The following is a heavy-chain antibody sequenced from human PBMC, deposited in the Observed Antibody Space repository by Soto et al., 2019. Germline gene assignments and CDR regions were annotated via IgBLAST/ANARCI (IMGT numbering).Heavy chain of an antibody. Sequence: QITLKESGPTLVKPTQTLTLTCTFSGFSFTTDGMGVGWIRQPPGKALEWLALIYWDDDKRYSPSLKSRLTSTKDASRNQVVLTLTNMDPADTATYFCARLYLAASGTRYYFDYWCQGTLVTVSS. V-gene: IGHV2-5*02. CDR3: ARLYLAASGTRYYFDY. J-gene: IGHJ4*02. CDR1: GFSFTTDGMG. CDR2: IYWDDDK. D-gene: IGHD6-13*01.